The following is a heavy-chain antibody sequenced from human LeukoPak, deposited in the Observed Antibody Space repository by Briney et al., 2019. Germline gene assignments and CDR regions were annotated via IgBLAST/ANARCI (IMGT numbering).Heavy chain of an antibody. CDR3: ARDRAALGVLGTAAAGNWFDP. CDR2: IYYSGST. J-gene: IGHJ5*02. Sequence: SETLSLTCTVSGGSISSYYWSWIRQPPGKGLEWIGYIYYSGSTNYNPSLKSRVTISVDTSKNQFSLKLSSVTAADTAVYYCARDRAALGVLGTAAAGNWFDPWGQGTLVTVSS. D-gene: IGHD6-13*01. CDR1: GGSISSYY. V-gene: IGHV4-59*01.